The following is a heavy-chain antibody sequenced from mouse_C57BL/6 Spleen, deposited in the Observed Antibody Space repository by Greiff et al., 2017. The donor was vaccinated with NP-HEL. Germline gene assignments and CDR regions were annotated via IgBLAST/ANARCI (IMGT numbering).Heavy chain of an antibody. D-gene: IGHD2-4*01. J-gene: IGHJ2*01. CDR1: GFTFSSYA. V-gene: IGHV5-4*01. CDR3: ARDGDYDGDYFDY. CDR2: ISDGGSYT. Sequence: DVKLVESGGGLVKPGGSLKLSCAASGFTFSSYAMSWVRQTPEKRLEWVATISDGGSYTYYPDNVKGRFTISRDNAKNNLYLQMSHLKSEDTAMYYCARDGDYDGDYFDYWGQGTTLTVSS.